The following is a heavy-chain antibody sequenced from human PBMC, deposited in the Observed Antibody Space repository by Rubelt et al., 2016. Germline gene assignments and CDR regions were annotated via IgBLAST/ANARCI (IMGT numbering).Heavy chain of an antibody. Sequence: QVTLRESGPALVKPTQTLTLTCTFSGFSLSTSGMCVSWIRQPPGKALEWLARIDWDDDNYYSTSLKTRLTISKDTSENQGVLTMTNMDPVDTATYYCARIRYYRRIAAARYYFDYWGQGTLVTVSS. J-gene: IGHJ4*02. D-gene: IGHD6-13*01. CDR2: IDWDDDN. CDR3: ARIRYYRRIAAARYYFDY. CDR1: GFSLSTSGMC. V-gene: IGHV2-70*15.